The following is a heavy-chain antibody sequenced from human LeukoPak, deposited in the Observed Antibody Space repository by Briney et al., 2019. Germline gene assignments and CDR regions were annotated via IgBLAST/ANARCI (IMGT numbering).Heavy chain of an antibody. CDR1: GFTFSNYS. V-gene: IGHV3-74*01. Sequence: PGGSLRLSCAVSGFTFSNYSRNWVRQAPGKGLVWVSRINSDGSSTSYADSVKGRFTISRDNAKNTLYLQMNSLRAEDTAVYYCASPRHISIAARYYYYYYMDVWGKGTTVTVSS. D-gene: IGHD6-6*01. CDR2: INSDGSST. CDR3: ASPRHISIAARYYYYYYMDV. J-gene: IGHJ6*03.